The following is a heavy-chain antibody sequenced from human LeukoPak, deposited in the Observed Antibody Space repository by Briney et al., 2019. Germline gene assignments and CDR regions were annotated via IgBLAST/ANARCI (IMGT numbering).Heavy chain of an antibody. CDR2: ISAYNGNT. V-gene: IGHV1-18*01. J-gene: IGHJ4*02. D-gene: IGHD1-1*01. CDR3: VRDTSLERPSKLDY. Sequence: ASVKVSCKASGYTFTSYGIIWVRQAPGQGLEWMGWISAYNGNTNYAQKLQGRVTMTTDTSTSTAYMELRSLRSGDTAVYYCVRDTSLERPSKLDYWGQGTLVTVSS. CDR1: GYTFTSYG.